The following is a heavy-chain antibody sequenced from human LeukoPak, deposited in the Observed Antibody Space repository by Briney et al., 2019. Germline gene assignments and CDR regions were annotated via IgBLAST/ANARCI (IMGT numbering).Heavy chain of an antibody. D-gene: IGHD2-2*01. V-gene: IGHV3-7*01. Sequence: GGSLRLSCEASGFTFGNYWMSWVRQAPGKGLEWVADIKQDGSEEQYVESVKGRFTISRDNAKNSLYLQMNSLRAEDTAVYYCAIYPRIVVVPAAMHDYWGQGTLATVSS. CDR1: GFTFGNYW. CDR3: AIYPRIVVVPAAMHDY. CDR2: IKQDGSEE. J-gene: IGHJ4*02.